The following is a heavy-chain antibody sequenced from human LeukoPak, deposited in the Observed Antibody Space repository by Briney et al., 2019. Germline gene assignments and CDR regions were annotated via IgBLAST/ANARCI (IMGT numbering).Heavy chain of an antibody. CDR2: ISGYDGNR. D-gene: IGHD3-16*02. V-gene: IGHV1-18*01. J-gene: IGHJ4*02. CDR1: GYTFSSYG. Sequence: ASVKVSCKASGYTFSSYGISWVRQAPGQGLEWIGWISGYDGNRNYAQKFQGRVTMTTDPSTSTAYMELRSLRFDDTAVYYCARCDYVWGDYRYRPILYFDFWGQGSLVTVSS. CDR3: ARCDYVWGDYRYRPILYFDF.